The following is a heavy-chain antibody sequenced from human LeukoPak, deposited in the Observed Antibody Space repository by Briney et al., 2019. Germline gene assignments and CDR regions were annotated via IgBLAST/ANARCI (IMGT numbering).Heavy chain of an antibody. Sequence: SKTLSLTCVVYGGSFSDYYWSWIRQPPGKGLEWIGEIDHSGITNYNPSLKSRVSISVDTSKNQFSLNLSSVTAADTAVYYCASGDGEGWHHYWGQGTLVTVST. CDR2: IDHSGIT. V-gene: IGHV4-34*01. CDR1: GGSFSDYY. J-gene: IGHJ4*02. D-gene: IGHD3-10*01. CDR3: ASGDGEGWHHY.